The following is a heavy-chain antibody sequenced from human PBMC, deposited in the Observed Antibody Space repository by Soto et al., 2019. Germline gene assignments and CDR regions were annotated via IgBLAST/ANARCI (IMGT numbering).Heavy chain of an antibody. Sequence: QVQLQESGPGLVEPSQTLSHTCTVSGGSISSGNYYWSWIRQPPGKGLEWIGFISYSGSTYYSTSLKSRVTISVDTSKSQFSLNLSFVTAADTAVYYCATMGTPATGLYFFDYWGQGSLVTVSS. D-gene: IGHD2-15*01. V-gene: IGHV4-30-4*01. CDR3: ATMGTPATGLYFFDY. CDR1: GGSISSGNYY. CDR2: ISYSGST. J-gene: IGHJ4*02.